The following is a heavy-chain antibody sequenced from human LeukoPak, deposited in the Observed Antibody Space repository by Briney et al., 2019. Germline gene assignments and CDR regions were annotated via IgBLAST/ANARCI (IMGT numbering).Heavy chain of an antibody. J-gene: IGHJ4*02. CDR2: IKQDGREK. Sequence: GGSLRLSCTGSGFTFSSYWMSWVRQAPGKGPEWVANIKQDGREKHYVDSVKGRSTISRDNAKSSLYLQMNSLRAEDTGVYYCTRDEAAATNWGQGTLVTVSS. V-gene: IGHV3-7*01. CDR1: GFTFSSYW. D-gene: IGHD6-13*01. CDR3: TRDEAAATN.